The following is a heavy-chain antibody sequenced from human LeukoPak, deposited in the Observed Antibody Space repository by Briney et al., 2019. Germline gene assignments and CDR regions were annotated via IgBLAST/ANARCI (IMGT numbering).Heavy chain of an antibody. J-gene: IGHJ3*02. V-gene: IGHV3-21*01. CDR3: ARDLGGYVYGAFDI. CDR2: ISSSSSYI. D-gene: IGHD5-12*01. CDR1: GFTFSSYS. Sequence: GGSLRLSCAASGFTFSSYSMNWVRQAPGKGLEWVSSISSSSSYIYYADSVKGRFTISRDNAKNSLYLQMNSLRAEDTAVYYCARDLGGYVYGAFDIWGQGTMVTVSS.